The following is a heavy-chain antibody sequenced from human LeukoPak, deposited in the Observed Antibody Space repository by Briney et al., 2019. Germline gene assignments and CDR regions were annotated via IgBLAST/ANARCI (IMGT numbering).Heavy chain of an antibody. D-gene: IGHD3-9*01. Sequence: SGPTLVNPTQTLTLTCTFSGFSLSARGVGVGWIRQPPGKALEWLALIYWDDDKRYSPSLKSRLTITKDTFKNQVVLTMTNMDPVDTATYYCAHRHHDILTGYYRVLDAFDIWGQGTMVTVSS. CDR2: IYWDDDK. V-gene: IGHV2-5*02. J-gene: IGHJ3*02. CDR3: AHRHHDILTGYYRVLDAFDI. CDR1: GFSLSARGVG.